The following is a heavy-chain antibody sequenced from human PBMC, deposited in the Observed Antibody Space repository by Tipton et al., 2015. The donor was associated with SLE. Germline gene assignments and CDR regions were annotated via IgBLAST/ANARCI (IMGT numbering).Heavy chain of an antibody. D-gene: IGHD1-26*01. Sequence: TLSLTCAVYGGSFSGYYWSWIRQPPGKGLEWIGEINHSGSTYYNPSLKSRVTISGDTSKNQFSLKVSSVSAADTAVYYCARQPPGGDSGSYPYYYYYGMDVWGQGTTVTVSS. V-gene: IGHV4-34*01. J-gene: IGHJ6*02. CDR3: ARQPPGGDSGSYPYYYYYGMDV. CDR2: INHSGST. CDR1: GGSFSGYY.